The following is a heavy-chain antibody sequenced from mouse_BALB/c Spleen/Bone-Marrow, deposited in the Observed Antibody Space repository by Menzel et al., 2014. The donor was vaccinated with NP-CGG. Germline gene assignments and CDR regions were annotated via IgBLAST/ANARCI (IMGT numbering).Heavy chain of an antibody. D-gene: IGHD2-13*01. CDR3: ARQDYSYYYAMDY. CDR1: GFTFSDYY. V-gene: IGHV5-12*02. Sequence: VMLVESGGGLVQPGGSLKLSCATSGFTFSDYYMYWVRQTPEKRLEWVAYISNGGGSTYYPDTVKGRFTISRDNAKNTLYLQMSRLKSEDTAMYYCARQDYSYYYAMDYWGQGTSVTVSS. J-gene: IGHJ4*01. CDR2: ISNGGGST.